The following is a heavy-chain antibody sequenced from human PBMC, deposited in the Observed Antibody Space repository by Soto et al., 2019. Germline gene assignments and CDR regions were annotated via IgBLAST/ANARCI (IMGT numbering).Heavy chain of an antibody. CDR3: TRNLVTTYYYYYYGMDV. CDR1: GFTCGDYA. V-gene: IGHV3-49*03. Sequence: GGSLRLSCTASGFTCGDYAMSWFRQAPGKGLEWVGFIRSKAYGGTTEYAASVKGRFTISRDDSKSIAYLQMNSLKTEDTAVYYCTRNLVTTYYYYYYGMDVWGQGTTVTVS. D-gene: IGHD4-17*01. J-gene: IGHJ6*02. CDR2: IRSKAYGGTT.